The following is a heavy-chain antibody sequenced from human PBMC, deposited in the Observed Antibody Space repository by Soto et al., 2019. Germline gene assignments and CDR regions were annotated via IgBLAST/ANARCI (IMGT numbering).Heavy chain of an antibody. V-gene: IGHV4-31*03. J-gene: IGHJ4*02. CDR2: IYYSGST. Sequence: QVQLQESGPGLVKPSQALSLTCSVSGGSISSGGYYWSWIRQHPGKGLEWIGYIYYSGSTYYNPSLKSRVTISVDTSKNQFSLKLGSVTAADTAMYYCARGRLGDNFDYWGQGTLVTVSS. D-gene: IGHD3-16*01. CDR3: ARGRLGDNFDY. CDR1: GGSISSGGYY.